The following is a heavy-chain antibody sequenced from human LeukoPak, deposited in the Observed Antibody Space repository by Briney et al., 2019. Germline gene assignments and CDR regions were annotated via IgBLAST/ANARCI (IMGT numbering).Heavy chain of an antibody. CDR3: ARDTALGCFDC. V-gene: IGHV3-23*01. J-gene: IGHJ4*02. Sequence: GGSLRLSCAASGFTFSSYAMSWVRQAPGKGLEWVSAISGSGGSTYYADSVKGRFTISRDNSKNTLYLQMNSLRTEDTAVYYCARDTALGCFDCWGQGTLVTVSS. D-gene: IGHD2-21*02. CDR2: ISGSGGST. CDR1: GFTFSSYA.